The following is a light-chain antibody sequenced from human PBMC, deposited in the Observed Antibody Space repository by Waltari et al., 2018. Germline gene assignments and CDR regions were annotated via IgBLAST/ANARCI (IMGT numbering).Light chain of an antibody. V-gene: IGLV2-14*01. CDR1: SSDVGGYNY. J-gene: IGLJ2*01. Sequence: QSALTQPASVSGSPGQSITISCTGTSSDVGGYNYVSLYQQHPGKAPKLMIYEVSNRPAGIPLRFSGSKSGNTASLTISGLQAEDESAYYCSSYASSKTVVFGGGTKLTVL. CDR2: EVS. CDR3: SSYASSKTVV.